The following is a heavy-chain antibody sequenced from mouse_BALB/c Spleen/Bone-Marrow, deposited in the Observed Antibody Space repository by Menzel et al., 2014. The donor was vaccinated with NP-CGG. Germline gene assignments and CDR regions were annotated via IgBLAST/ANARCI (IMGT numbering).Heavy chain of an antibody. Sequence: DVHLVESGGGLVQPGVSLILSCATSGFTFTDYFMTWVRQPPGKALEWLGFIRNKANGYTTEYSASVKGRFTISRNNSQSILYLKMNTLRAEDSATYYCARGYYDDYWGQGTTLTVSS. CDR2: IRNKANGYTT. J-gene: IGHJ2*01. CDR3: ARGYYDDY. CDR1: GFTFTDYF. D-gene: IGHD2-4*01. V-gene: IGHV7-3*02.